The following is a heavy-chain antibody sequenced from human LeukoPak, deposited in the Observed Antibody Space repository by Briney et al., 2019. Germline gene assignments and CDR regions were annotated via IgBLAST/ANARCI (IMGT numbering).Heavy chain of an antibody. D-gene: IGHD3-10*01. J-gene: IGHJ4*02. Sequence: GGSLRLSCAASGFTFRAYAMHWVRQAPGKGLEWLAVISNDGTIQYYADSVKGRFTISRDNSRSIMNLQTDSLRPEDTALYYCARAMVRGVIPYWGQGTLVTVSS. CDR1: GFTFRAYA. V-gene: IGHV3-30*04. CDR3: ARAMVRGVIPY. CDR2: ISNDGTIQ.